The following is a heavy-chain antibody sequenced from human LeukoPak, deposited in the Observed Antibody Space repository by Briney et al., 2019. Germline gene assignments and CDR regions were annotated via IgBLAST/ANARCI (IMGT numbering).Heavy chain of an antibody. CDR3: TKDLGLRRMI. CDR2: ISAGSGTV. CDR1: GLSRSSNN. D-gene: IGHD1-14*01. V-gene: IGHV3-48*04. Sequence: GGSLGLSSPASGLSRSSNNKHWVRPVPGGGLEWLSYISAGSGTVFSADSVKGRFSISRDNARESLFLQMNSLRVDDTAVYYCTKDLGLRRMIWGRGTLVIVSS. J-gene: IGHJ2*01.